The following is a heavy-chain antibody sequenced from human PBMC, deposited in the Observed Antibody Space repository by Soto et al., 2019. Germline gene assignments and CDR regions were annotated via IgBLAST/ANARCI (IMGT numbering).Heavy chain of an antibody. CDR1: GGSVSSSSYY. CDR3: ARGMGITILNWFDP. V-gene: IGHV4-39*07. CDR2: VYYSGST. Sequence: PSETXSLTCTVSGGSVSSSSYYWGWVRQPPGKGLEWIGSVYYSGSTYYNPSLKSRVTISVDTSKNQFSLKLSSVTAADTAVYYCARGMGITILNWFDPWGQGTLVTVSS. J-gene: IGHJ5*02. D-gene: IGHD3-3*01.